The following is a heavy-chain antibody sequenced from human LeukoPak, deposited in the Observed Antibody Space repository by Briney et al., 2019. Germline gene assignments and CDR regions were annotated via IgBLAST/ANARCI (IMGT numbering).Heavy chain of an antibody. D-gene: IGHD5-18*01. V-gene: IGHV1-69*04. CDR3: ASPGGYSYGRDGFDY. J-gene: IGHJ4*02. CDR1: GGTFSSYA. Sequence: SVKVSCKASGGTFSSYAISWVRQAPGQGLEWMGRIIPIFGIANYAQKFQGRVTITADKSTSSAYMELSSLRSEDTAVYYCASPGGYSYGRDGFDYWGQGTLVTVSS. CDR2: IIPIFGIA.